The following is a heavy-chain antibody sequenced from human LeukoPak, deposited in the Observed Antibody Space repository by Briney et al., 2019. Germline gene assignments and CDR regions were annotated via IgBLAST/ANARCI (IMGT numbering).Heavy chain of an antibody. V-gene: IGHV4-34*01. CDR3: ARSQSVWAAPSFDI. D-gene: IGHD7-27*01. CDR1: SGSLSGYS. J-gene: IGHJ3*02. Sequence: PSETLSLTCSLYSGSLSGYSWSWIRQSPGRGLEWIGEIHDSGRTDYNPSLKSRVTISRDTSKNQFSLRLTSVTAADTAVYYCARSQSVWAAPSFDIWGQGTMVTVS. CDR2: IHDSGRT.